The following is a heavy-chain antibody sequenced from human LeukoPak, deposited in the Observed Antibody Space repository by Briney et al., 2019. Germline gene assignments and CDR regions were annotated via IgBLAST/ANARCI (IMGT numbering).Heavy chain of an antibody. CDR2: IISSSSYI. CDR3: ARDTYYDFTFDY. D-gene: IGHD3-3*01. CDR1: GFTFSSYS. V-gene: IGHV3-21*01. J-gene: IGHJ4*02. Sequence: GGSLRLSCAASGFTFSSYSMNCVRQAPGKGLEWVSSIISSSSYIYYADSVKGRFTISRDNAKNSLYMQMTSQTAKGTAVYYCARDTYYDFTFDYWGQGTLVTVSS.